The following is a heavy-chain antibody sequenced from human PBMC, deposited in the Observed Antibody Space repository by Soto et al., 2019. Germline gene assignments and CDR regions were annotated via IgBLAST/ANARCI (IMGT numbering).Heavy chain of an antibody. CDR1: GGSFSGYY. CDR3: ARGGYMVRGAGYFDL. Sequence: QVQLQQWGAGLLKPSETLSLTCAVYGGSFSGYYWSWIRQPPGKGLEWIGEINHSGSTNYNPSLKSRVTISVDTYKNQFYLKLSSVTAADTAVYYCARGGYMVRGAGYFDLWGRGTLVTVSS. V-gene: IGHV4-34*01. D-gene: IGHD3-10*01. CDR2: INHSGST. J-gene: IGHJ2*01.